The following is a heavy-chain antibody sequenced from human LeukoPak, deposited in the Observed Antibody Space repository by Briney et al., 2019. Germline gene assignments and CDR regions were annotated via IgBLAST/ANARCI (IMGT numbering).Heavy chain of an antibody. CDR1: GGSISTYY. Sequence: SETLSLTCTISGGSISTYYWSWIRQPPGKGLEWIGYIYYSGSTNYNPSLKSRVTISVGTSKNQFSLKLTSVTAADTAVYYCARNEGSSGWYHFDYWGQGTLVTVSS. D-gene: IGHD6-19*01. CDR2: IYYSGST. V-gene: IGHV4-59*01. CDR3: ARNEGSSGWYHFDY. J-gene: IGHJ4*02.